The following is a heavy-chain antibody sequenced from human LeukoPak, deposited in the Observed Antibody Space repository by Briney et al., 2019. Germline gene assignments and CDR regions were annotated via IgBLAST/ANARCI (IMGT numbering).Heavy chain of an antibody. D-gene: IGHD6-6*01. CDR2: IYSSGNT. V-gene: IGHV4-39*07. J-gene: IGHJ4*02. Sequence: SETLSLTCAVSGASISSSNYYWGWVRQSPGKGLEWIGNIYSSGNTYYNASLKSRVTISVDTSKNQFSLKLSSVTAADTAVYFCARRHVEYSSSSDPYYFDYWGQGTLVTVSS. CDR1: GASISSSNYY. CDR3: ARRHVEYSSSSDPYYFDY.